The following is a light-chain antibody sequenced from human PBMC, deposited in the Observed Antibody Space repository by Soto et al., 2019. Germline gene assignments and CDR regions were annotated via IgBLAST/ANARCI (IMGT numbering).Light chain of an antibody. CDR3: QQRTNWPLLT. Sequence: EIVLTQSPATLSLSPGERATLSCRASQSVNSYVAWYQHRPGQAPRLLIYDASNRATGIPARFSGSGFGTDFYLSISGLEPEDFAVYFCQQRTNWPLLTFGGGTKVEIK. CDR1: QSVNSY. J-gene: IGKJ4*01. CDR2: DAS. V-gene: IGKV3-11*01.